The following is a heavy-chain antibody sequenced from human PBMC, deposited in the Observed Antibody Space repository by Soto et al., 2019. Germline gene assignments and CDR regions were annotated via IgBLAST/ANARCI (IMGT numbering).Heavy chain of an antibody. D-gene: IGHD3-3*01. J-gene: IGHJ4*02. V-gene: IGHV3-23*01. CDR3: ARWSYLDY. Sequence: PGGSLRLSCAASGFPFSSYVMSWVRQAPGKGLEWVSGISGSDGKTFYADSVKGRFSISRDTSQNTLYLQMNSLRADDTAIYYCARWSYLDYWGQGTRVTVSS. CDR2: ISGSDGKT. CDR1: GFPFSSYV.